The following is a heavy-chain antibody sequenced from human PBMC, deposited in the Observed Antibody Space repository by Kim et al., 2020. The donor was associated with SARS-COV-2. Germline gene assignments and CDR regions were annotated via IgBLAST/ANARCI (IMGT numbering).Heavy chain of an antibody. CDR1: GGSFSDYY. J-gene: IGHJ6*02. V-gene: IGHV4-34*01. D-gene: IGHD4-17*01. CDR3: AKRYGGLDV. CDR2: INHSGST. Sequence: SETLSLTCALYGGSFSDYYWSWIRQSPGKGLEWIAEINHSGSTNYNPSLKSRVTISIDRSKNQFSLKLSSVTAADRAVYYCAKRYGGLDVWGQGTPVIVS.